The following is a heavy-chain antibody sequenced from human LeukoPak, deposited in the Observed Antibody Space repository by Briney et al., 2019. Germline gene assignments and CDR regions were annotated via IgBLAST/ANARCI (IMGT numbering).Heavy chain of an antibody. V-gene: IGHV3-21*01. D-gene: IGHD6-19*01. J-gene: IGHJ4*02. CDR3: TRGAGTGWRFDS. Sequence: GSLRLSCAASGFTFSRYNMNWVRQAPGKGLEWVSSITSSSIYIYYADSMKGRFTISRDNAKNSLYLQMNSLRAEDTAVYYCTRGAGTGWRFDSWGQGTLLTVSS. CDR1: GFTFSRYN. CDR2: ITSSSIYI.